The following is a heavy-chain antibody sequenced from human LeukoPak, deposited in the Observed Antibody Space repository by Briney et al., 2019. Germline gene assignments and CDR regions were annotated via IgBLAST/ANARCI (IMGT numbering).Heavy chain of an antibody. D-gene: IGHD3-22*01. CDR3: ARGIAWDTYYYDSSGSVHDAFDI. V-gene: IGHV4-39*07. Sequence: SETLCLTCTVSGGSISSSSYYWGWIRQPPGKGREWIVGIYYIGGTYYNPSLKSRVTISVYTSTNHFSLKLRSVSAAGTALCYCARGIAWDTYYYDSSGSVHDAFDIWGQGTMVTVSS. CDR1: GGSISSSSYY. J-gene: IGHJ3*02. CDR2: IYYIGGT.